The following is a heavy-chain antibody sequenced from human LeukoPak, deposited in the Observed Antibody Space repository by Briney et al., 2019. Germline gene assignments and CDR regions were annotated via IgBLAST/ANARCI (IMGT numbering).Heavy chain of an antibody. V-gene: IGHV3-30*04. Sequence: GGSLRLSCAASGFTFSSYTMHWVRQTPGKGLEWVAVISYDGSDKFYADSVKGRFTISRDSSKNTLYLQMNSLRPEDTAVYYCARARPSMWIDYWGQGTLVTVSS. CDR2: ISYDGSDK. J-gene: IGHJ4*02. D-gene: IGHD5-12*01. CDR1: GFTFSSYT. CDR3: ARARPSMWIDY.